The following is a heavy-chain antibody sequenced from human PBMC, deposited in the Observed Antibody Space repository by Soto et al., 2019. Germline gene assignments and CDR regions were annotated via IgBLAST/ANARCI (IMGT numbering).Heavy chain of an antibody. J-gene: IGHJ4*02. CDR3: ARASLGYSWGEFDY. CDR1: GFTLNTYP. Sequence: EVQLLESGGDLVRPGGSLRLSCAASGFTLNTYPMSWVRLAPGKGLGWVSTIGGGGSTFYADSVKGRFTISRDNSKNTLYLQMNSLRAEDTAVYYCARASLGYSWGEFDYWGQGDLVTVSS. D-gene: IGHD5-18*01. V-gene: IGHV3-23*01. CDR2: IGGGGST.